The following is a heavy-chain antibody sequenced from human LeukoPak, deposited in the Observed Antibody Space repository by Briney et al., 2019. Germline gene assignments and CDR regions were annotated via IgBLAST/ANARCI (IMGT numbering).Heavy chain of an antibody. Sequence: SGTLSLTCAVSGGSISSSNLWRLGRPPPGEVQEGAGATYHSGSTNYDASVKGRVTISVDKSKNQFSLKLSSVTAEDTAVYYCARGSGDDIEYWGQGTLVTVSS. D-gene: IGHD5-12*01. V-gene: IGHV4-4*02. CDR2: TYHSGST. CDR3: ARGSGDDIEY. J-gene: IGHJ4*02. CDR1: GGSISSSNL.